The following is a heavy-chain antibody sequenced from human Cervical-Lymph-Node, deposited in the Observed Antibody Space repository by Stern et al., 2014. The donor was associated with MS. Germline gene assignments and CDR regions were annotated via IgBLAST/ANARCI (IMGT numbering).Heavy chain of an antibody. CDR3: ARVDSGYNWFDY. D-gene: IGHD5-12*01. Sequence: QVQLQESGPGLVKPSGTLSLTCAVSGGSISNTNWWGWVRQTPGMGLEWIGEIYHSGTTNFSPSLKSRLTMSIAKSKNQLSLELKSVTAADTAVYYCARVDSGYNWFDYWGQGTLVTVSS. CDR2: IYHSGTT. J-gene: IGHJ4*02. V-gene: IGHV4-4*02. CDR1: GGSISNTNW.